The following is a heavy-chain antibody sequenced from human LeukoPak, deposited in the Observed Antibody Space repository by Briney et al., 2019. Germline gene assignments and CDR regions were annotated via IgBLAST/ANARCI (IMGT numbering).Heavy chain of an antibody. CDR1: GYTLTELS. CDR3: ATEGGYSYGSPFDY. D-gene: IGHD5-18*01. Sequence: ASVNVSCKVSGYTLTELSMHWVRQAPGKVLEWMGGFDPEDGETIYAQKFQGRVTMTEDTSTDTAYMELSSLRSEDTAVYYCATEGGYSYGSPFDYWGQGTLVTVSS. J-gene: IGHJ4*02. V-gene: IGHV1-24*01. CDR2: FDPEDGET.